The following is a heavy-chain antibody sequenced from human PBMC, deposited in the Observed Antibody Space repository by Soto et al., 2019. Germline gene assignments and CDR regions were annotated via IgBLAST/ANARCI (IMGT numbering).Heavy chain of an antibody. CDR2: ISSSSSYI. CDR3: ASYVRTVTTLERWNYMDV. Sequence: GGSLRLSCAASGFTFSSYSMNWVRQAPGKGLEWVSSISSSSSYIYYADSVKGRFTISRDNAKNSLYLQMNSLRAEDTAVYYCASYVRTVTTLERWNYMDVWGKGTTVTVSS. V-gene: IGHV3-21*01. CDR1: GFTFSSYS. J-gene: IGHJ6*03. D-gene: IGHD4-17*01.